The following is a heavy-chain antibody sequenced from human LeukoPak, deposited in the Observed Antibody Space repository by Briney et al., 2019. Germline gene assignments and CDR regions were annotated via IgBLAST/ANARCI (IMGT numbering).Heavy chain of an antibody. D-gene: IGHD2-21*02. J-gene: IGHJ4*02. CDR3: ARTYCGGDCYSGSQSDY. CDR1: GGSISSSGYY. Sequence: SETLSLTCTVSGGSISSSGYYWSWIRQHPGKGLEWVGYIYYSGGTYYNPSLKSRVTISVDTSKNQFSLKLSSVTAADTAVYYCARTYCGGDCYSGSQSDYWGQGTLVTVSS. CDR2: IYYSGGT. V-gene: IGHV4-31*03.